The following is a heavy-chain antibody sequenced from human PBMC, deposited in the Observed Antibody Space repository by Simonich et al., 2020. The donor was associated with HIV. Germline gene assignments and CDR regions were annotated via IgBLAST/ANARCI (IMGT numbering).Heavy chain of an antibody. Sequence: QVQLQQWGAGLLKPSETLSLTCAVYGGSFSGYYWSWIRQPPGKGREWIWEINHSGSTNYNPSLKSRVTISVDTSKNQFSLKLSSVTAADTAVYYCARGFYQRLYYFDYWGQGTLVTVSS. D-gene: IGHD2-2*01. J-gene: IGHJ4*02. CDR3: ARGFYQRLYYFDY. CDR1: GGSFSGYY. CDR2: INHSGST. V-gene: IGHV4-34*01.